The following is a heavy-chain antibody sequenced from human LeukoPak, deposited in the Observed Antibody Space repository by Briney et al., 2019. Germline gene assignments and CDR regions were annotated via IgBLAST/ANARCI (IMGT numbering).Heavy chain of an antibody. Sequence: ASVKVSCKASGYTFTSYYMHWVRQAPGQGLEWMGIINPSGGSTSYAQKFQGRATMTRDTSISTAYMELSRLRSDDTAVYYCARGCLVRGVRSRPGVGYWGQGTLVTVSS. CDR2: INPSGGST. CDR3: ARGCLVRGVRSRPGVGY. J-gene: IGHJ4*02. CDR1: GYTFTSYY. V-gene: IGHV1-46*01. D-gene: IGHD3-10*01.